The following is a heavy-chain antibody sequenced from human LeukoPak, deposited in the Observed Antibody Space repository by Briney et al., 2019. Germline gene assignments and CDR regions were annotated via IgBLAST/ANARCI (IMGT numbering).Heavy chain of an antibody. CDR3: ARVWPSIAAAGVRRPYYFDY. Sequence: KPGGSLRLSCAASGSTFSDYYMSWIRQAPGKGLEWVSYISSSSSYTNYADSVKGRSTISRDNAKNSLYLQMNSLRAEDTAVYYCARVWPSIAAAGVRRPYYFDYWGQGTLVTVSS. J-gene: IGHJ4*02. CDR1: GSTFSDYY. D-gene: IGHD6-13*01. CDR2: ISSSSSYT. V-gene: IGHV3-11*03.